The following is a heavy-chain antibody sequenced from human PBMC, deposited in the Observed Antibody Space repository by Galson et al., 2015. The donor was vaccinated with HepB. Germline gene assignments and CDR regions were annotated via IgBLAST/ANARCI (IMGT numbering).Heavy chain of an antibody. D-gene: IGHD2-21*02. CDR1: GYTFTSYG. V-gene: IGHV1-18*01. CDR2: ISAYNGNT. Sequence: SVKVSCKASGYTFTSYGISWVRQAPGQGLEWMGWISAYNGNTNYAQKLQGRVTMTTDTSTSTAYMELRSLRSDDTAVYYCARDRVHCGGDCYWEGPFDYWGQGTLVTVSS. CDR3: ARDRVHCGGDCYWEGPFDY. J-gene: IGHJ4*02.